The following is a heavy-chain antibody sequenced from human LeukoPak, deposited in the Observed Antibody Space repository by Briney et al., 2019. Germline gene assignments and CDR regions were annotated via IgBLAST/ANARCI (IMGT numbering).Heavy chain of an antibody. D-gene: IGHD3-3*01. J-gene: IGHJ4*02. V-gene: IGHV1-2*02. Sequence: ASVKVSCKASGYTFTGYYMHWLRQAPEQGLEWMGWINPNSGGTNYAQKFQGRVTMTRDTSISTAYMELSRLRSDDTAVYYCARTIFWSGYPYFDYWGQGTLVTVSS. CDR1: GYTFTGYY. CDR2: INPNSGGT. CDR3: ARTIFWSGYPYFDY.